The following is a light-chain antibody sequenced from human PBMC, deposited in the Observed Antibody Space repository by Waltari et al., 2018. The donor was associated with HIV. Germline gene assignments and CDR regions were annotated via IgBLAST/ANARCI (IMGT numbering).Light chain of an antibody. CDR3: QQYNNWLNQYT. J-gene: IGKJ2*01. CDR1: QSVSSN. Sequence: EIVMTQSPATLSVSPGERATLSCRASQSVSSNLAWYQQKPGQAPRILIYGASTRATGIPARVSGSGSGIEFTLTISSLQSEDFAVYYCQQYNNWLNQYTFGQGTKLEIK. CDR2: GAS. V-gene: IGKV3-15*01.